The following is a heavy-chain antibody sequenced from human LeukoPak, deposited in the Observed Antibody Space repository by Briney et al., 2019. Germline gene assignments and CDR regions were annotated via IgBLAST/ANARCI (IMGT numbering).Heavy chain of an antibody. V-gene: IGHV1-18*01. CDR2: ISAYNGNT. J-gene: IGHJ1*01. Sequence: ASAKVSCRASGYSFTSYGISWVRQAPGQGLEWMGWISAYNGNTNYAQKLQGRVTMTTDTSTGTVYMELRSLRSDDTAVYYCARGIVVVTAISPLSEYFQHWGQGTLVTVSS. CDR1: GYSFTSYG. D-gene: IGHD2-21*02. CDR3: ARGIVVVTAISPLSEYFQH.